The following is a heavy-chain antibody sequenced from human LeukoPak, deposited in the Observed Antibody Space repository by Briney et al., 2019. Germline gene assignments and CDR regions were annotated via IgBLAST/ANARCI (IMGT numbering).Heavy chain of an antibody. J-gene: IGHJ4*02. D-gene: IGHD6-13*01. CDR1: GFTFSSYW. V-gene: IGHV3-74*01. CDR3: ARDGAAAGTDYFDY. CDR2: INKDGSST. Sequence: GGSLRLSCAASGFTFSSYWVHWVRQAPGKGLVWVSRINKDGSSTSYADSVKGRFTISRDNTKNTLFLQMNSLRAEDTAVYYRARDGAAAGTDYFDYWGQGTLVTVSS.